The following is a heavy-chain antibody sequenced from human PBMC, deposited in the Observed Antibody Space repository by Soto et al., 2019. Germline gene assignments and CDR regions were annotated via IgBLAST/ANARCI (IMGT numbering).Heavy chain of an antibody. D-gene: IGHD3-3*01. Sequence: EVQLVESGGSLVQPGVSLRLTCAASGFTFSSYWMSWVRQAPGMGLEWVANIKQDGRDGYYVGSVKGRFTISRDDAKNSVYQQMNGLRAENTAVYYCARGRTGFWSSAHYIDYWGQGTLVTVSS. CDR1: GFTFSSYW. CDR3: ARGRTGFWSSAHYIDY. V-gene: IGHV3-7*04. CDR2: IKQDGRDG. J-gene: IGHJ4*02.